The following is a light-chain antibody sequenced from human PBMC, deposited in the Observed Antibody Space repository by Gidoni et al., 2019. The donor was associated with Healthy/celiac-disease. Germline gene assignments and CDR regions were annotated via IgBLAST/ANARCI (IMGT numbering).Light chain of an antibody. CDR3: QQYGSSPPT. Sequence: EIVLTQSPGTLSLSPGERATLSCRASQRVSSSYLAWYQQKPGQAPRLLIYGASSRATGIPDRFSGSGSGTDFTLTISRLEPEDFAVYYCQQYGSSPPTFGQXTKVEIK. V-gene: IGKV3-20*01. CDR2: GAS. CDR1: QRVSSSY. J-gene: IGKJ1*01.